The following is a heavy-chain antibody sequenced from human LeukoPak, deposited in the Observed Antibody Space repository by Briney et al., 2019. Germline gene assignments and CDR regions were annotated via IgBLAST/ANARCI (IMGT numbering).Heavy chain of an antibody. J-gene: IGHJ4*02. CDR1: GFSFRDFW. Sequence: GGSLRLSCAASGFSFRDFWMSWVRQSPGKGLECVASINQGGCQNYYVVSVKGRFTTSREDAKSSLYVRMDSLRDEDTAVYYCARFGYSGWSLEYWGQGTLVTVSS. V-gene: IGHV3-7*01. CDR3: ARFGYSGWSLEY. CDR2: INQGGCQN. D-gene: IGHD5-12*01.